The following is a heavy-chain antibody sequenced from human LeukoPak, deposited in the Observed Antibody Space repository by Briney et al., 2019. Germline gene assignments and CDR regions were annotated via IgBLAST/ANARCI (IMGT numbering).Heavy chain of an antibody. J-gene: IGHJ4*02. CDR3: AKDRGGSFDY. V-gene: IGHV3-30*18. CDR2: ISYDGSNK. Sequence: GGSLGLSCAASGFTFSSYVMHWVRQAPGKGLELVAVISYDGSNKYYADSVKGRFTISRDNSKNTLYLQMNSLRAEDTAVYYCAKDRGGSFDYWGQGTLVTVSS. D-gene: IGHD4-23*01. CDR1: GFTFSSYV.